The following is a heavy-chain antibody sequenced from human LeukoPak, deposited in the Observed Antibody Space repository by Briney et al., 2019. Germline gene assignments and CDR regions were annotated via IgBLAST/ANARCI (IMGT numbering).Heavy chain of an antibody. Sequence: RGESLKISCKVSGYSFTNYGIGWVRQMPGKGLEWMGIIYPFDSESRYSPSFQGQVTISADKSITTAYLQWSSLKASDTAMYYCARLRWPRGGRSSFDYWGQGALVTVSS. CDR1: GYSFTNYG. V-gene: IGHV5-51*01. CDR3: ARLRWPRGGRSSFDY. D-gene: IGHD3-10*01. CDR2: IYPFDSES. J-gene: IGHJ4*02.